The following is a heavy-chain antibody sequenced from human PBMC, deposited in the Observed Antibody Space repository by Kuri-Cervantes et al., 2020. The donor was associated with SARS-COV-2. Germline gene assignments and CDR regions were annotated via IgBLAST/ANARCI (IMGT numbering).Heavy chain of an antibody. CDR2: IRTKSEGETT. V-gene: IGHV3-15*07. CDR3: ARFVIGRAVSTAGPGFFDY. CDR1: DFTFNKAW. Sequence: GGSLRLSCVGSDFTFNKAWLFWVRQAPGKGLQWVGRIRTKSEGETTDYAAPLQGRVTISRDDSKNTLYLQMNNLRAEDTAVYYCARFVIGRAVSTAGPGFFDYWGQGTLVTVSS. J-gene: IGHJ4*02. D-gene: IGHD6-13*01.